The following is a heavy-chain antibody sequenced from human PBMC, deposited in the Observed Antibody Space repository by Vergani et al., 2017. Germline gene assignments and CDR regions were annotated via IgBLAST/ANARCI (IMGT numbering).Heavy chain of an antibody. Sequence: EVQLVESGGGLVQPGGSLRLSCAASGFTFSSYWMSWVRQAPGKGLEWVANIKQDGSEKYYVDSVKGRFTISRDNAKNSLYLQMNSLRAEDTAVYYCARDSGHYDFWSGYYYYYYYMDVWGKGTTVTVS. J-gene: IGHJ6*03. CDR1: GFTFSSYW. D-gene: IGHD3-3*01. CDR3: ARDSGHYDFWSGYYYYYYYMDV. CDR2: IKQDGSEK. V-gene: IGHV3-7*01.